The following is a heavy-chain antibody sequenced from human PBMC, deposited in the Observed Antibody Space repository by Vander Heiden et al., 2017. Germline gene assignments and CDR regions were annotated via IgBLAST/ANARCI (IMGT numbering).Heavy chain of an antibody. D-gene: IGHD2-2*01. J-gene: IGHJ4*02. V-gene: IGHV3-23*01. Sequence: EVPVLESGGGLVQPGGSLRLFCAASGFTFRNYARTWVGQAPGKGLEWVSGISGSGGTTYYADSVKGRFTISRDNSMNTLFLQMNSLRAEDTALYYCAKGFGSTFYGPDSWGQGTLVTVSS. CDR3: AKGFGSTFYGPDS. CDR1: GFTFRNYA. CDR2: ISGSGGTT.